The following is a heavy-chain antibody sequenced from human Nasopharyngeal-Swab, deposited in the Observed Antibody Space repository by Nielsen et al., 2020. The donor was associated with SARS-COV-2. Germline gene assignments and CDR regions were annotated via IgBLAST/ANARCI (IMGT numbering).Heavy chain of an antibody. J-gene: IGHJ4*02. CDR2: INAGNGNT. CDR3: ARSLHIATAHDY. Sequence: ASVKVSCKASGYTFTSYAMHWVRQAPGQRLEWMGWINAGNGNTKYSQKFQGRVTITRDTSASTAYMELSSLRSEDTAVYYCARSLHIATAHDYWGQGTLVTVSS. CDR1: GYTFTSYA. D-gene: IGHD2-21*01. V-gene: IGHV1-3*01.